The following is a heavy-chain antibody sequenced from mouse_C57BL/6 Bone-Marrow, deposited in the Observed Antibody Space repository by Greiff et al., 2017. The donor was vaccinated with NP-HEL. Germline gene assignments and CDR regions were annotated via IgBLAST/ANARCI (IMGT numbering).Heavy chain of an antibody. CDR1: GYSFTGYF. CDR3: ARKEYGSSHWYVDV. Sequence: VQLQQSGPELVKPGDSVKISCKASGYSFTGYFMNWVMQSHGKSLEWIGRINPYNGDTFYNQKFKGKATLTVDKSSSTAYMALRSLTSEDSAVYYCARKEYGSSHWYVDVWGTGTTVTVSS. V-gene: IGHV1-20*01. J-gene: IGHJ1*03. D-gene: IGHD1-1*01. CDR2: INPYNGDT.